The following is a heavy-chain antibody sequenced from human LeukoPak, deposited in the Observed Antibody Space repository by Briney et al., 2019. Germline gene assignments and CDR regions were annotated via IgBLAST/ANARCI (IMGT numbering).Heavy chain of an antibody. CDR2: FDPEDGET. Sequence: ASVKVSCKVSGYTLTELSMHWVRQAPGKGLEWTGGFDPEDGETIYAQKFQGRVTMTEDTSTDTAYMGLSSLRSEDTAVYYCATVNIAAAVTDYYYGMDVWGQGTTVTVSS. CDR1: GYTLTELS. J-gene: IGHJ6*02. CDR3: ATVNIAAAVTDYYYGMDV. D-gene: IGHD6-13*01. V-gene: IGHV1-24*01.